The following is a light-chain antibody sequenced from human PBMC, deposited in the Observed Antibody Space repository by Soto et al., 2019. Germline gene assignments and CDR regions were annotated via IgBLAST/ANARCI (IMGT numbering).Light chain of an antibody. CDR1: HSISTY. Sequence: DIQLTQSPSSLSASVGDRVTITCRASHSISTYLNWYQQKPGKAPSLLIYTTSSLQSGVPSRFSGSGSGTDFTLTIGGLQPADFAIYYCQQSYSSPYTFGSGTKVQIK. CDR3: QQSYSSPYT. J-gene: IGKJ4*01. V-gene: IGKV1-39*01. CDR2: TTS.